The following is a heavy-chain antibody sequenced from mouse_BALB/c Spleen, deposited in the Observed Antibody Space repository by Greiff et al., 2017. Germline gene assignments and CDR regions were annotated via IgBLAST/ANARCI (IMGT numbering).Heavy chain of an antibody. D-gene: IGHD1-3*01. J-gene: IGHJ3*01. Sequence: EVQGVESGGGLVKPGGSLKLSCAASGFTFSSYAMSWVRQTPEKRLEWVATISSGGSYTYYPDSVKGRFTISRDNAKNTLYLQMSSLKSEDTAMYYCTRGRGKGFAYWGQGTLVTVSA. CDR3: TRGRGKGFAY. CDR2: ISSGGSYT. CDR1: GFTFSSYA. V-gene: IGHV5-6-4*01.